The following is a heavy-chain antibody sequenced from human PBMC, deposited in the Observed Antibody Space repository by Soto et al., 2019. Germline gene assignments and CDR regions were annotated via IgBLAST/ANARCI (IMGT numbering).Heavy chain of an antibody. CDR2: ISGSAGT. Sequence: LRLSCTASGFTFRTYAMTWFRQAPGKGLEWVSAISGSAGTFYATSVKGRFTISRDNSRSTVYLQMHSLRAEDSAIYYCAKEKDYDFNWGSDRFTSHYWGRGTLVTVSS. CDR3: AKEKDYDFNWGSDRFTSHY. CDR1: GFTFRTYA. V-gene: IGHV3-23*01. D-gene: IGHD3-16*02. J-gene: IGHJ4*02.